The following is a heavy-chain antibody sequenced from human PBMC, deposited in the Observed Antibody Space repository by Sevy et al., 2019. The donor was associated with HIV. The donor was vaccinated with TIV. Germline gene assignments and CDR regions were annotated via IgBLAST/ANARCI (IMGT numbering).Heavy chain of an antibody. CDR2: ISSSGSSA. Sequence: GGSLRLSCSASGFSLSGSALHWVRQAPGKGLECVSVISSSGSSAYYAESVRGRFTISRDNSKNTLYLQMRSLRAEDTAMYYFVKDSIFYDSSSGYRPFYYYGMDVWGQGPSVTVSS. V-gene: IGHV3-64D*09. CDR1: GFSLSGSA. D-gene: IGHD3-3*01. CDR3: VKDSIFYDSSSGYRPFYYYGMDV. J-gene: IGHJ6*02.